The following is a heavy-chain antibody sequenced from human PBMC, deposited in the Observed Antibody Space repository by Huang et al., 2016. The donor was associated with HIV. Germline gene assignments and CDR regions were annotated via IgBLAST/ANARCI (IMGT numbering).Heavy chain of an antibody. Sequence: QVQLVESGGGVVQPGRSLRISCAASVFTFSSYGMPWVRQAPGKGLGGVAVISYEAKTKYYADSVKGRFSISRDNSKTTVYLQLNSLRLEDTAVYYCAKGGSAAAVLDFWGQGTLVTVSS. CDR2: ISYEAKTK. D-gene: IGHD6-13*01. J-gene: IGHJ4*02. V-gene: IGHV3-30*18. CDR3: AKGGSAAAVLDF. CDR1: VFTFSSYG.